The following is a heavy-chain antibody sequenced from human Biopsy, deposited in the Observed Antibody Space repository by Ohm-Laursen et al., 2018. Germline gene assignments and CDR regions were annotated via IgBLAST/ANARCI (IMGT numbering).Heavy chain of an antibody. V-gene: IGHV3-23*01. D-gene: IGHD3-22*01. CDR2: ITSSGDTT. J-gene: IGHJ4*02. Sequence: LRLSCAASGFTFSSYAMSWVRQAPGKGLEWVSAITSSGDTTYYSDPVKGRFTISRDSSKNTLHLQMNSLRAEDTAVYYCAKDQGYYYDRSVYYYFDYWGQGTLVTVSS. CDR3: AKDQGYYYDRSVYYYFDY. CDR1: GFTFSSYA.